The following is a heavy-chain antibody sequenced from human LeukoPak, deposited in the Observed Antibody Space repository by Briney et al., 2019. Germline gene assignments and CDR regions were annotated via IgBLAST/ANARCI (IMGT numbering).Heavy chain of an antibody. V-gene: IGHV3-11*05. CDR1: GFTFSDSY. Sequence: GGSLRLSCAASGFTFSDSYMSWLRQAPGKGLEWVSDISSSSSYTNYADSVKGRFTISRDNAKNSLYLQMNSLRVEDTAVYYCARDPVDVSITPIYWGQGTLVTVSS. CDR2: ISSSSSYT. J-gene: IGHJ4*02. D-gene: IGHD5-12*01. CDR3: ARDPVDVSITPIY.